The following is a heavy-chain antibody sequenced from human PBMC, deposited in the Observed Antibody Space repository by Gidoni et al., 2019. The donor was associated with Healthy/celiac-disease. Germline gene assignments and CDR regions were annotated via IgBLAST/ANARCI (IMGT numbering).Heavy chain of an antibody. V-gene: IGHV4-34*01. Sequence: QVQLQQWGAGLLKPSETLSLTCAVYGGSFSGYYWSWIRQPPGKGLEWIGEINHSGSTNYNPSLKSRVTISVDTSKNQFSLKLSSVTAADTAVYYCARDGSGSYYNVRPFDYWGQGTLVTVSS. J-gene: IGHJ4*02. CDR1: GGSFSGYY. CDR2: INHSGST. CDR3: ARDGSGSYYNVRPFDY. D-gene: IGHD3-10*01.